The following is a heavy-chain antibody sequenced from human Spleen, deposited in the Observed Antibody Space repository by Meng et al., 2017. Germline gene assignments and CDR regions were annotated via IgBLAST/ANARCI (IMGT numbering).Heavy chain of an antibody. D-gene: IGHD6-13*01. Sequence: QVQLVQSGAEVKKPGASVKISCKASGYTFTSHYMHWVRQAPGQGLEWMGWINPNSGGTNYAQKFQGRVTMTTDTSTSTAFMELNGLRSDDTAVYYCARDEDISAAGKLFSDYWGQGTLVTVSS. CDR2: INPNSGGT. CDR1: GYTFTSHY. CDR3: ARDEDISAAGKLFSDY. V-gene: IGHV1-2*02. J-gene: IGHJ4*02.